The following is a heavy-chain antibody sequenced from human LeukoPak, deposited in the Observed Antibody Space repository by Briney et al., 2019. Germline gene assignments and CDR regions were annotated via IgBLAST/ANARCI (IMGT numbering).Heavy chain of an antibody. CDR2: INPSGGST. CDR1: GYTFTSYY. J-gene: IGHJ4*02. Sequence: ASVKVSCKASGYTFTSYYMHWVRQAPGQGLEWMGIINPSGGSTSYAQKFQGRVTMTRDTSTSTVYMELRSLRSDDTAVYYCARVDFWSGYYTLPDYWGQGTLVTVSS. CDR3: ARVDFWSGYYTLPDY. D-gene: IGHD3-3*01. V-gene: IGHV1-46*01.